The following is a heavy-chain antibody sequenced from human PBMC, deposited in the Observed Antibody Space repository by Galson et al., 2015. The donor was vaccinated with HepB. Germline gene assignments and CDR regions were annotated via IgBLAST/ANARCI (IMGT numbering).Heavy chain of an antibody. CDR3: ASQDGHI. J-gene: IGHJ4*02. Sequence: CAISGDSVSSNSASWNWIRQSPSRGLEWLGRTYYRSKWYNDYAVSVKSRITISTDTSKNQFSLQLKSVTPEDTAVYYCASQDGHIWCQGTLVTVSA. CDR1: GDSVSSNSAS. D-gene: IGHD4-17*01. V-gene: IGHV6-1*01. CDR2: TYYRSKWYN.